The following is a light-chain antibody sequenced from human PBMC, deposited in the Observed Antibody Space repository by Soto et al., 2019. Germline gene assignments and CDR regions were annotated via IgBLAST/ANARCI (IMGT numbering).Light chain of an antibody. Sequence: QTVVSQEPSFSVSPGETVTLTCGLTSASVLTSYYPSWYQQTPGQAPLTLIYSTNIRSSGVPDRFSGSIPGNKAALTITWAQADDESDYYCALYVGSGTVVFGGGTKVTVL. CDR1: SASVLTSYY. CDR2: STN. V-gene: IGLV8-61*01. J-gene: IGLJ2*01. CDR3: ALYVGSGTVV.